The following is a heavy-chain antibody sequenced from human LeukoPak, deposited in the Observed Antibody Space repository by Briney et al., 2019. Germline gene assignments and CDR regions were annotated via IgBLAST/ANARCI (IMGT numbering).Heavy chain of an antibody. CDR2: INSDGSTT. J-gene: IGHJ4*02. V-gene: IGHV3-74*01. D-gene: IGHD6-13*01. Sequence: GGSLRLSCAASGFTFSSYWMHWVRQAPGKGLVWVSRINSDGSTTTYADSVRGRFTISRDNAKNTLYLQMNSLRAEDTAVYYCARAQSREQQLPFDYWGQGTLVAVSS. CDR3: ARAQSREQQLPFDY. CDR1: GFTFSSYW.